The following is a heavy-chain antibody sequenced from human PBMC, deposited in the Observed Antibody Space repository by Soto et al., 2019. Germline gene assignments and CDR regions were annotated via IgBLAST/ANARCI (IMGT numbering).Heavy chain of an antibody. CDR3: ARGLDKITMIATQSAFDI. J-gene: IGHJ3*02. D-gene: IGHD3-22*01. CDR1: GGSISSGGYY. CDR2: IYYSGST. Sequence: TSETLSLTCTVSGGSISSGGYYWSWIRQHPGKGLEWIGYIYYSGSTYYNPSLKSRVTISVDTSKNQFSLKLSSVTAADTAVYYCARGLDKITMIATQSAFDIWGQGTMVTVSS. V-gene: IGHV4-31*03.